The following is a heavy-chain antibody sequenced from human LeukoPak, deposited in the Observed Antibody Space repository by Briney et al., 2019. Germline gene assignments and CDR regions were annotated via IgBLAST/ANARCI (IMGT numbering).Heavy chain of an antibody. Sequence: GGSLRLSCAASGFTFSTYNMNWVRQAPGKGLEWIAYIRSGATTIYYADSVKGRFTISRDDAKNSLFLQMNSLRAEDTAIYYCATINFRPYWGQGTLVTVSS. J-gene: IGHJ4*02. CDR1: GFTFSTYN. CDR2: IRSGATTI. V-gene: IGHV3-48*04. D-gene: IGHD1-1*01. CDR3: ATINFRPY.